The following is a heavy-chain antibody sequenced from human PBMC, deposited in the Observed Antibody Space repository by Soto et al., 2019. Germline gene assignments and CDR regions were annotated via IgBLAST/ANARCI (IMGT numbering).Heavy chain of an antibody. V-gene: IGHV1-24*01. CDR3: ATPSGWYVSGNYYYGMDV. D-gene: IGHD6-19*01. CDR2: FDPEDGET. Sequence: ASVKFSCKVSGYTLTELSMHWVRQAPGKGLEWMGGFDPEDGETIYAQKFQGRVTMTEDTSTDTAYMELSSLRSEDTAVYYCATPSGWYVSGNYYYGMDVWGQGTTVTVSS. CDR1: GYTLTELS. J-gene: IGHJ6*02.